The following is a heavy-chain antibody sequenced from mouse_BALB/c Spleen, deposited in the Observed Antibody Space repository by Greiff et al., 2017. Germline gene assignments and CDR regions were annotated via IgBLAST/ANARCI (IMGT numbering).Heavy chain of an antibody. J-gene: IGHJ4*01. Sequence: EVKLVESGGGLVQPGGSRKLSCAASGFTFSSFGMHWVRQAPEKGLEWVAYISSGSSTIYYADTVKGRFTISRDNPKNTLFLQMTSLRSEDTAMYYCASELGLAMDYWGQGTSVTVSS. D-gene: IGHD4-1*01. V-gene: IGHV5-17*02. CDR3: ASELGLAMDY. CDR1: GFTFSSFG. CDR2: ISSGSSTI.